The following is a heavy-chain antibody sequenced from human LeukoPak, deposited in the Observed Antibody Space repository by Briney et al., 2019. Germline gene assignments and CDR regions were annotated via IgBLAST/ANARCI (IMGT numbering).Heavy chain of an antibody. D-gene: IGHD4-17*01. CDR3: ARDPYYGDYVV. Sequence: GGSLRLSCAASGFTFSSYEMNWVRQAPGKGLEWVSYISSSGSTKHYADSVKGRFTISRDHAKNSLYLQMNSLRAEDTAVYYCARDPYYGDYVVWGQGTLVTVSS. J-gene: IGHJ4*02. CDR1: GFTFSSYE. CDR2: ISSSGSTK. V-gene: IGHV3-48*03.